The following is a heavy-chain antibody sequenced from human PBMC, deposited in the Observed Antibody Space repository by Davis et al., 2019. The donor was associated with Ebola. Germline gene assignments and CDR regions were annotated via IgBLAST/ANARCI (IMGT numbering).Heavy chain of an antibody. CDR2: INHSGST. CDR3: ARRSIVVVPAAGPPYNWFDP. V-gene: IGHV4-4*02. Sequence: SETLSLTCAVSGGSISSSNWWSWVRQPPGKGLEWIGEINHSGSTNYNPSLKSRVTISVDTSKNQFSLKLSSVTAADTAVYYCARRSIVVVPAAGPPYNWFDPWGQGTLVTVSS. D-gene: IGHD2-2*01. CDR1: GGSISSSNW. J-gene: IGHJ5*02.